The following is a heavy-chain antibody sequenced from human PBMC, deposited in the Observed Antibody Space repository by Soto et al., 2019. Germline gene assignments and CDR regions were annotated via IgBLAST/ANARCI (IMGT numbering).Heavy chain of an antibody. CDR2: ISSSSSYT. CDR1: GSTFSDYY. J-gene: IGHJ4*02. D-gene: IGHD6-13*01. Sequence: GGSLRLSCAASGSTFSDYYMSWIRQAPGKGLEWVSYISSSSSYTNYADSVKGRFTISRDNAKNSLYLQMNSLRAEDTAVYYCARGSSSWYVYWGQGTLVTVSS. V-gene: IGHV3-11*06. CDR3: ARGSSSWYVY.